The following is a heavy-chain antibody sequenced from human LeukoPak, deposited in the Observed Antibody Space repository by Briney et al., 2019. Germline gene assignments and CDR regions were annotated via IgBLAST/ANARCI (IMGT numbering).Heavy chain of an antibody. J-gene: IGHJ5*02. CDR2: IIPIFGTA. CDR3: ARVGYCSSTSRYDGWFDP. V-gene: IGHV1-69*05. Sequence: PLASVRVSCKASGGTFSSYAISWVRQAPGQGLEWMGGIIPIFGTANYAQKFQGRVTITTDESTSTAYMELSSLRSEDTAVYYCARVGYCSSTSRYDGWFDPWGQGTLVTVSS. D-gene: IGHD2-2*03. CDR1: GGTFSSYA.